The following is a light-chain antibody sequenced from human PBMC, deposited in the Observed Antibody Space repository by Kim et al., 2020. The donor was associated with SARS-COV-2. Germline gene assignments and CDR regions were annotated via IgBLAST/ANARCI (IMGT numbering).Light chain of an antibody. V-gene: IGKV1-9*01. CDR3: QQLNSYPYT. CDR2: AAS. CDR1: QGISSY. Sequence: SASVGDRVTITCRASQGISSYLAGYQQKPGKAPTRLIYAASTVQSGVPSRFSGSGSGTDFTLTISSLLPEDFATYYCQQLNSYPYTFGQGNKLEI. J-gene: IGKJ2*01.